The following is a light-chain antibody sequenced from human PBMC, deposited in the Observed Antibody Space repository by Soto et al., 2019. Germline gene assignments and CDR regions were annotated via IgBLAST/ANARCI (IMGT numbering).Light chain of an antibody. CDR2: EVT. CDR1: SSDVGGYNY. CDR3: KSYTSISTWV. Sequence: QSLLAQPASVSGSPGQSITIACSGTSSDVGGYNYVSWYQHHPGKAPKLLIYEVTNRPSGVSNRFSGSKSGNTASLTISGLQAEDEAAYYCKSYTSISTWVFGGGTKVTVL. J-gene: IGLJ3*02. V-gene: IGLV2-14*01.